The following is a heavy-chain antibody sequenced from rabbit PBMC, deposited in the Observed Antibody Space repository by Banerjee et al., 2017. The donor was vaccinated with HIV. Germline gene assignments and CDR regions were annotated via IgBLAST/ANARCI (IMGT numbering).Heavy chain of an antibody. J-gene: IGHJ4*01. D-gene: IGHD1-1*01. CDR3: ARDPASSRGL. CDR2: TSTTDGST. V-gene: IGHV1S39*01. Sequence: QEHLVESGGGLVQPGGSLKVSCKASGFDFSNYGVSWVRQAPGKRLEWIGCTSTTDGSTYYATWAKGRFTISKTSSTTVTLQMTSLTAADTATYFCARDPASSRGLWGPGTLVTVS. CDR1: GFDFSNYG.